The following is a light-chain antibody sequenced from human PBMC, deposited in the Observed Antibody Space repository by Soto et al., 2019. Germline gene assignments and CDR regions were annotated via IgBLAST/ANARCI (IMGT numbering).Light chain of an antibody. CDR3: SSYAASSPL. V-gene: IGLV2-14*03. J-gene: IGLJ2*01. CDR1: SGDIGYYNH. CDR2: DVT. Sequence: QSALTQPASVSGSPGQSITISCTGTSGDIGYYNHVSWYQQHPGKAPKVIIYDVTYRPSGVSNRFSGSRSGSTASLTISGLQPDDEADYYCSSYAASSPLFGGGTKVTVL.